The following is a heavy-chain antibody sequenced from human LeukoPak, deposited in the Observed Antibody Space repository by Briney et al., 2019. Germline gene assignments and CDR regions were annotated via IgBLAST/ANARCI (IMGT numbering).Heavy chain of an antibody. CDR2: IYYSGST. J-gene: IGHJ3*02. D-gene: IGHD3-10*01. Sequence: SETLSLTCTVSGGSISSYYWSWIRQPPGKGLEWIGYIYYSGSTNYNPSLKSRVTISVDTSKNQFSLKLSSVTAADTAVYYCARGRVTMVRGRINAFDIWGQGTLVAVSS. CDR3: ARGRVTMVRGRINAFDI. V-gene: IGHV4-59*01. CDR1: GGSISSYY.